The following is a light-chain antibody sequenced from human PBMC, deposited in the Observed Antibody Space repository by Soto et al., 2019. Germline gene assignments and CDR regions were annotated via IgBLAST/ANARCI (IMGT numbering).Light chain of an antibody. CDR3: AAWDDSLSGPNV. V-gene: IGLV1-47*01. J-gene: IGLJ1*01. CDR2: RNN. Sequence: QSVLTQPPSASGTPGRRVTISCSGSSSNIGSNYVCWYQQLPGTAPKLLIYRNNQRPSGVPDRFSGSKSGTSASLAISGLRSEDEADYYCAAWDDSLSGPNVFGTGTKVTVL. CDR1: SSNIGSNY.